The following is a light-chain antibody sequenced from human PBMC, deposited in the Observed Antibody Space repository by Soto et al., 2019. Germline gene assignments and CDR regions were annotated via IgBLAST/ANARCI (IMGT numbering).Light chain of an antibody. V-gene: IGLV2-14*01. J-gene: IGLJ2*01. CDR1: SSDVGGYNY. CDR3: SSYTSSSTRV. Sequence: QSVLTQPASVSGSTGQSITISCTGTSSDVGGYNYVSWYQQHPGKAPKLMIYDVSNRPSGVSNRFSGPKSGNTASLTISGLQAEEEAAYYCSSYTSSSTRVFGGGTKLTFL. CDR2: DVS.